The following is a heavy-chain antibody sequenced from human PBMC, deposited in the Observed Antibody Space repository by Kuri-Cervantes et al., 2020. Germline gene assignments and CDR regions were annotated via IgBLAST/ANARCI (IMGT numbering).Heavy chain of an antibody. J-gene: IGHJ4*02. CDR2: IDWDDDK. D-gene: IGHD6-19*01. CDR1: GFSLSTSGMR. V-gene: IGHV2-70D*14. Sequence: SGPTLVKPTQTLTLTCTFSGFSLSTSGMRVSWIRQPPGKALEWLARIDWDDDKFYSTSLKTRLTISKDTSKNQVVLTMTNMDPVDTATYYCAHRYATGWPWGLYYFDYWGQGTLVTVSS. CDR3: AHRYATGWPWGLYYFDY.